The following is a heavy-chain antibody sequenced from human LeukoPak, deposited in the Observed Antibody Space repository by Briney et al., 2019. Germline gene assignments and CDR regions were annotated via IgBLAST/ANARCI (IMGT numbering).Heavy chain of an antibody. CDR3: AKRLAHTGFDY. Sequence: GSLRLSCAASGFTFSNHAMNWVRQAPGKGLEWVSTISGSGGGTYYPDSVKGRFTISRDNSKNTLYLQMNSLRAEDTAVYYCAKRLAHTGFDYWGQGTLVTVSS. V-gene: IGHV3-23*01. CDR1: GFTFSNHA. D-gene: IGHD2-21*01. CDR2: ISGSGGGT. J-gene: IGHJ4*02.